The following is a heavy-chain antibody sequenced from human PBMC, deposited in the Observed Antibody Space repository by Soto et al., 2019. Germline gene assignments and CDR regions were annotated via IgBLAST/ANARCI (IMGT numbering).Heavy chain of an antibody. V-gene: IGHV3-30*03. CDR3: LTVTPVVAAHGYYYDGMAV. CDR1: GFTFSTYG. Sequence: QVQLVESGGGVVQPGRSLRLSCVASGFTFSTYGMHWVRQAPGKGLEWVTVISYDGRNRYSADSVKSRFTISSYNYKNTLYVPLNSLRAEDTAVYYCLTVTPVVAAHGYYYDGMAVWGQVTTVTVS. J-gene: IGHJ6*02. CDR2: ISYDGRNR. D-gene: IGHD2-15*01.